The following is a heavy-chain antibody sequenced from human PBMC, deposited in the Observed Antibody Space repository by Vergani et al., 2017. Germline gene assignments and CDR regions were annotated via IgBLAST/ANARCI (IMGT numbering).Heavy chain of an antibody. D-gene: IGHD3-16*01. CDR3: ASGKYYSDSTSHFRGRYFDV. CDR1: GDSIISRSYY. CDR2: IYNSGNG. J-gene: IGHJ2*01. Sequence: QMQLQESGPGLVKASETLSLTCIVSGDSIISRSYYWGWIRQPPGKGLEWIGSIYNSGNGDSSSSLKSRVTISADTSKNQFSLRLTSVTAADTAVYYCASGKYYSDSTSHFRGRYFDVWVRGTLVTVPS. V-gene: IGHV4-39*01.